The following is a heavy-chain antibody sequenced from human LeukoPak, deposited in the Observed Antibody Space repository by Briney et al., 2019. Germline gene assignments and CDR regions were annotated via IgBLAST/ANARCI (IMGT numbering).Heavy chain of an antibody. CDR2: IYTSGST. CDR3: AREIAAAGWRILTVYYYMDV. J-gene: IGHJ6*03. Sequence: GSLSLTCTVSGGSISSYYWSWIRQPAGKGLEWIGRIYTSGSTNYNPSLKSRVTMSVDTSKNQFSLKLSSVTAADTAVYYCAREIAAAGWRILTVYYYMDVWGKGTTVTISS. CDR1: GGSISSYY. D-gene: IGHD6-13*01. V-gene: IGHV4-4*07.